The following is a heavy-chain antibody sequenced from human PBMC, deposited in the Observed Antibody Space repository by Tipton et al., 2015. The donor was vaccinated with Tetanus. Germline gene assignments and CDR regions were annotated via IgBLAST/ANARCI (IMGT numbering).Heavy chain of an antibody. D-gene: IGHD4-17*01. J-gene: IGHJ4*02. CDR3: ARGKHTVPFDY. CDR1: VGAIIDSY. V-gene: IGHV4-59*01. Sequence: GLVKPSETLSLNCTVSVGAIIDSYWGWIRQSPGEGLEWIGYIYYSGSTNYSPSLKSRVTISIDTSKSQFSLKMPSVTAADTAVYYCARGKHTVPFDYWGQGTLVTVSS. CDR2: IYYSGST.